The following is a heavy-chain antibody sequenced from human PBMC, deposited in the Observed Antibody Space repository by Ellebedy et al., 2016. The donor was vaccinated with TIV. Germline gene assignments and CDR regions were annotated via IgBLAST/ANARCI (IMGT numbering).Heavy chain of an antibody. J-gene: IGHJ4*02. Sequence: GESLKISCAASGFTFSSYSMNWVRQAPGKGLEWVSSISSSSSDIYYADSVKGRFTISRDNAKNPLYLQMNSLRAEDTAVYYCARDHLETAIPYDYWGQGTLVTVSS. CDR3: ARDHLETAIPYDY. D-gene: IGHD2-21*02. V-gene: IGHV3-21*01. CDR1: GFTFSSYS. CDR2: ISSSSSDI.